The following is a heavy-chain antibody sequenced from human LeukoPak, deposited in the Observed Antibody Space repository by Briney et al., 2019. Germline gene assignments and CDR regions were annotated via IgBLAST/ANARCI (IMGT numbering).Heavy chain of an antibody. CDR2: IYPGESDI. V-gene: IGHV5-51*03. CDR3: ARIAAAENFDY. Sequence: PGESLTLSCRGSGYSFTIYWIGWVRQMPGKGGEGMGIIYPGESDIIYSPSFQGQVTISADKSISTAYLQWSSLKASDTAMYYCARIAAAENFDYWGQGTLVTVSS. D-gene: IGHD6-13*01. CDR1: GYSFTIYW. J-gene: IGHJ4*02.